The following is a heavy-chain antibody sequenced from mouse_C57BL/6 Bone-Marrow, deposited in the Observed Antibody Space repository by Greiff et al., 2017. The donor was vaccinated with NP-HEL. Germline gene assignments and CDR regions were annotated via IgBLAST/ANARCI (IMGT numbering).Heavy chain of an antibody. CDR1: GFTIKDYY. CDR3: TLITTVVDY. J-gene: IGHJ2*01. CDR2: IDPENGDT. V-gene: IGHV14-4*01. D-gene: IGHD1-1*01. Sequence: EVQLQQSGAELVRPGASVKLSCTASGFTIKDYYMHWVKQRPEQGLEWIGWIDPENGDTEYASKFQGKATITADTSSNTAYLQLSSLTSEDTAVYYCTLITTVVDYWGQGTTLTVSS.